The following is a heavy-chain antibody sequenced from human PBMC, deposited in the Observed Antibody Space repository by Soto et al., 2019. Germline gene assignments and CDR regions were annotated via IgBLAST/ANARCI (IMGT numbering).Heavy chain of an antibody. Sequence: GASVKVSCKASGYIFNGYYIQWVRQVPGQGLEWMGWINPNSGGTNFAQKFEGRITMTRDPSISTAYMELSGLRFGDSALYYCGRDIGGISGIDYWSQGTPVTVSS. J-gene: IGHJ4*02. CDR2: INPNSGGT. D-gene: IGHD3-16*01. CDR1: GYIFNGYY. V-gene: IGHV1-2*02. CDR3: GRDIGGISGIDY.